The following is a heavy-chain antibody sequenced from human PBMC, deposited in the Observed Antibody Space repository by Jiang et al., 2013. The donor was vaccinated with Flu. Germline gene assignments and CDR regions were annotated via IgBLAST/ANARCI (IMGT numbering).Heavy chain of an antibody. D-gene: IGHD3-10*01. CDR1: GFTFSSYG. Sequence: VQLLESGGGVVQPGRSLRLSCAASGFTFSSYGMHWVRQAPGKGLEWVAVISYDGSNKYYADSVKGRFTISRDNSKNTLYLQMNSLRAEDTAVYYCAKAAHYYGSGAYYYYGMDVWGQGTTVTVSS. J-gene: IGHJ6*02. V-gene: IGHV3-30*18. CDR3: AKAAHYYGSGAYYYYGMDV. CDR2: ISYDGSNK.